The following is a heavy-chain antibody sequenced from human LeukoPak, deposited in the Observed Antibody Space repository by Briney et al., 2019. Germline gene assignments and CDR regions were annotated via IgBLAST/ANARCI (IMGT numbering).Heavy chain of an antibody. D-gene: IGHD3-10*01. CDR3: ARGITMVREPNYYYYMDV. CDR2: INPNSGGT. CDR1: GYTLTDYY. V-gene: IGHV1-2*02. J-gene: IGHJ6*03. Sequence: ASVKVSCKASGYTLTDYYMHWVRQAPGQGLEWMGWINPNSGGTNYAQKFQGRVTMTRDTSISTAYMELSRLRSDDTAVYYCARGITMVREPNYYYYMDVWGKGTTVTISS.